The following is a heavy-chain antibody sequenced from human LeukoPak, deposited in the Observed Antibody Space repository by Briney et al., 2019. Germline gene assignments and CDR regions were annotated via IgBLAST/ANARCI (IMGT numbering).Heavy chain of an antibody. J-gene: IGHJ4*02. D-gene: IGHD1-26*01. CDR3: TTDGVGVEGATYVN. V-gene: IGHV3-15*01. Sequence: GGPLRLSCEARGFTFINARMAWVRQAPGKGLGWVGRIKAKAHGGTIEYAAPVKGRFTISRDDSKNTLYLQMNSLKTEDTAVYYCTTDGVGVEGATYVNWGQGTLVSVSS. CDR2: IKAKAHGGTI. CDR1: GFTFINAR.